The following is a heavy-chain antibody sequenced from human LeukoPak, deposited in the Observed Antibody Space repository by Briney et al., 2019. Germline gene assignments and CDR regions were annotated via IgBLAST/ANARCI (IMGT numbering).Heavy chain of an antibody. J-gene: IGHJ4*02. CDR1: GFTFSSYA. V-gene: IGHV3-30*04. CDR2: IWYDGSNK. CDR3: ATLRSDSSGWYYFDY. D-gene: IGHD6-19*01. Sequence: PGRSLRLSCAASGFTFSSYAMHWVRQAPGKGLEWVALIWYDGSNKYYADSVKGRFTISRDNSKNMLYLQMNSLRTEDTAVYYCATLRSDSSGWYYFDYWGQGTLVTVSS.